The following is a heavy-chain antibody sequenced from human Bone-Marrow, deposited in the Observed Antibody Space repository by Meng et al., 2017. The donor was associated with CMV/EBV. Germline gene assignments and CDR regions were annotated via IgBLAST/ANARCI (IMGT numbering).Heavy chain of an antibody. CDR3: AKLDTVTVHS. V-gene: IGHV3-30*02. CDR1: GFTFRNFV. CDR2: IRFNGKNE. D-gene: IGHD4-11*01. J-gene: IGHJ1*01. Sequence: GGSLRLSCAASGFTFRNFVMHWVRQAPGKGLEWVAFIRFNGKNEYYADSVRGRFTISRDNSKNTVYLQMSSLKTEDTALYYCAKLDTVTVHSWGQGTLVTVSS.